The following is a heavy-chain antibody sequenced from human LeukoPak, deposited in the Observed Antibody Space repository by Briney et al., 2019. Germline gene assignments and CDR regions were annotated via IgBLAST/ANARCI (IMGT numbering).Heavy chain of an antibody. Sequence: ASVKVSCKASGYTFTSYGIRWVRPAPGQGLEWMGWISAYNGNTDYAQSLKGRATMTIDTSTSTVYMELRSLRSDDTAVYSCARDVGRSYDLDYWGQGTLVTVSS. V-gene: IGHV1-18*01. J-gene: IGHJ4*02. CDR3: ARDVGRSYDLDY. CDR2: ISAYNGNT. CDR1: GYTFTSYG. D-gene: IGHD3-16*01.